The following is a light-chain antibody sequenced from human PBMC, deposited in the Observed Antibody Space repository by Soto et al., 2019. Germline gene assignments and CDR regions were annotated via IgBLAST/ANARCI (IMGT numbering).Light chain of an antibody. CDR3: QQTYNLPRT. CDR1: QGISSW. CDR2: AAS. J-gene: IGKJ1*01. Sequence: DIQLTQSPSSVSASVGDRVTITCRASQGISSWLAWYQQKLGKAPNLLIYAASSLQSGVPSRFSGSGSGTHFTLTINKMQREDFATYYCQQTYNLPRTFGQGTKVDIK. V-gene: IGKV1-12*01.